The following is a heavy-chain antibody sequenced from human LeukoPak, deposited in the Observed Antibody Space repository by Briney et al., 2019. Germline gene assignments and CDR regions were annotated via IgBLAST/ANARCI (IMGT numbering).Heavy chain of an antibody. V-gene: IGHV3-30-3*01. J-gene: IGHJ4*02. D-gene: IGHD6-13*01. CDR3: ARFAGTLPLDY. CDR2: ISYDGSNK. Sequence: GGSLRLSCAASGFTFSSYAMHWVRQAPGKGLEWVAVISYDGSNKYYADSVKDRFTISRDNSKNTLYLQMNSLRAEDTAVYYCARFAGTLPLDYWGQGTLVTVSS. CDR1: GFTFSSYA.